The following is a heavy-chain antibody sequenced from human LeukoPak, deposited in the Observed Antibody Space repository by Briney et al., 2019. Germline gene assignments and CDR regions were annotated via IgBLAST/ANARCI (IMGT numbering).Heavy chain of an antibody. J-gene: IGHJ4*02. D-gene: IGHD3-9*01. CDR2: ISYDGSNK. CDR3: AKAQVLRYFDWALDY. Sequence: GRSLRLSCAASGFTFSSYAMHWVRQAPGKGLEWVAVISYDGSNKYYADSVKGRFTISRDNSKNTLYLQMNSLRAEDTALYYCAKAQVLRYFDWALDYWGQGTLVTVSS. CDR1: GFTFSSYA. V-gene: IGHV3-30-3*01.